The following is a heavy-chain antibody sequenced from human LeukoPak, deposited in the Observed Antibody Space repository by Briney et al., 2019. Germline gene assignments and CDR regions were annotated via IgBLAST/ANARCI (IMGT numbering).Heavy chain of an antibody. D-gene: IGHD5-24*01. CDR1: GDSMSDYF. Sequence: SETLSLTCTVSGDSMSDYFWTWIRQPPGKGLEWIGYAADSGSTNYNPSLKSRVTISVASSTNHFSLRLTSVTAADTAVYYCARSGGYNSPLSYWGQGTLVTVSS. CDR3: ARSGGYNSPLSY. CDR2: AADSGST. V-gene: IGHV4-59*01. J-gene: IGHJ4*02.